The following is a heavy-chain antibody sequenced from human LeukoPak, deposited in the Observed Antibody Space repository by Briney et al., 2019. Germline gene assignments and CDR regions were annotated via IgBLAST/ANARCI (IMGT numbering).Heavy chain of an antibody. CDR3: ARAHSSIDYFDY. J-gene: IGHJ4*02. CDR1: GLTFSSYG. Sequence: PGGSLRLSCAASGLTFSSYGMHWVRQAPGKGLEWVAVIWYDGSNKYYADSVKGRFTISRDNSKNTLYLQMNGLRAEDTAVYYCARAHSSIDYFDYWGQGTLVTVSS. CDR2: IWYDGSNK. D-gene: IGHD6-19*01. V-gene: IGHV3-33*01.